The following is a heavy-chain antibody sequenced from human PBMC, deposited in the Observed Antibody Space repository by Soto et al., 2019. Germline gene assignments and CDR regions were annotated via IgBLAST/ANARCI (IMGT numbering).Heavy chain of an antibody. D-gene: IGHD1-26*01. Sequence: ASVKVSCKASGGTFSSYAISWVRQAPGQGLEWMGGIIPIFGTANYAQKFQGRVTITADESTSTAYMELSSLRSEDTAVYYCGFNLGSYFNYYYYGMDVWGQGTTVTVSS. CDR2: IIPIFGTA. J-gene: IGHJ6*02. CDR3: GFNLGSYFNYYYYGMDV. V-gene: IGHV1-69*13. CDR1: GGTFSSYA.